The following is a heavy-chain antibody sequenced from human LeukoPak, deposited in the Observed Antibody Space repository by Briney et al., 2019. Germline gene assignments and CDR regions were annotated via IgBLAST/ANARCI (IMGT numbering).Heavy chain of an antibody. D-gene: IGHD3-22*01. Sequence: GGSLRLSCAASGFVFDDYSMHWVRQTPGKGLEWISAINWDGSGTYYAESLKGRFTISRDNGDSTLYLHMNNLRTDDTALYYCASEGGYKGPFDYWGRGTLVTVSS. CDR3: ASEGGYKGPFDY. CDR1: GFVFDDYS. V-gene: IGHV3-43*01. CDR2: INWDGSGT. J-gene: IGHJ4*02.